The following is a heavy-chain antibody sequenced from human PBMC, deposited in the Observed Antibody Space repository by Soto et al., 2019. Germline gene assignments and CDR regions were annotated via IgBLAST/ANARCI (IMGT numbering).Heavy chain of an antibody. Sequence: GGSLRLSCAASGFTFTNYAMSWVRQAPGKGLEWVSAISSGGNTYYADSVKGRFTISRDNSKNTLFLQMNSLRAEDTAVYYCAKGRQWELPLDYWGQGTLVTVSA. CDR2: ISSGGNT. J-gene: IGHJ4*02. V-gene: IGHV3-23*01. CDR1: GFTFTNYA. D-gene: IGHD1-26*01. CDR3: AKGRQWELPLDY.